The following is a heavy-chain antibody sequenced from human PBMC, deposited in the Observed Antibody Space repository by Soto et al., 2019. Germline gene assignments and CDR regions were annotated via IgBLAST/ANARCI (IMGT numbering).Heavy chain of an antibody. CDR2: IYHSGRT. V-gene: IGHV4-30-2*02. CDR1: GGSISSGGYS. Sequence: QLQLQESGSGLVKPSQTLSLTCAVSGGSISSGGYSWSWIRQPPGKGLEWIGYIYHSGRTYYNPSHKRRVTISVDRSKNQFSLKPSSVTAAGTAVYYCAAGGGLPRYYWGQGTLVTVSS. CDR3: AAGGGLPRYY. J-gene: IGHJ4*02. D-gene: IGHD5-12*01.